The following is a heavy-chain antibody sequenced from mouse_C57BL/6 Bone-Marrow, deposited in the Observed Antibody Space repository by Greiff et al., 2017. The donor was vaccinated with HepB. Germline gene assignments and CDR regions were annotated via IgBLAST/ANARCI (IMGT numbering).Heavy chain of an antibody. Sequence: VQLKESGGGLVQPGASLRLSCAASGFTFNDYQMSWVRQAPGKAPEWLALIRNKANGYTTEYTASVKGRFTISRDNSQNILYLQTNTLRAEDSATYYCVKAVSSGSSYTWFAYWGQGTLVTVSA. V-gene: IGHV7-4*01. CDR3: VKAVSSGSSYTWFAY. J-gene: IGHJ3*01. CDR1: GFTFNDYQ. D-gene: IGHD1-1*01. CDR2: IRNKANGYTT.